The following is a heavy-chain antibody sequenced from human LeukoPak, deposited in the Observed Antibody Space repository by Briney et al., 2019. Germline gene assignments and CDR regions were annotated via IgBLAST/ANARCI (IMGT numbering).Heavy chain of an antibody. V-gene: IGHV4-59*08. Sequence: SETLSLTCTVPGGSISSYYWSWIRQPPGKGLEWIGYIYYSGSTNYNPSLKSRVTISVDTSKNQFSLKLSSVTAADTAVYYCARYDYGDPYFDYWGQGTLVTVSS. CDR1: GGSISSYY. CDR2: IYYSGST. J-gene: IGHJ4*02. D-gene: IGHD4-17*01. CDR3: ARYDYGDPYFDY.